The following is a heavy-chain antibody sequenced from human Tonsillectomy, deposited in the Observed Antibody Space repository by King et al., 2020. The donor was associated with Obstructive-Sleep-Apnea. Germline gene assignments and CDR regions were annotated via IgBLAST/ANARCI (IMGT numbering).Heavy chain of an antibody. J-gene: IGHJ6*02. CDR3: AKARTHLGPGNYLPYHSYDLDV. Sequence: QLVQSGGGVVQPGRSLGLSCAASGFTFSRYGMHWVRQAPGKGLEWVAFTRYDGSSKYYTDSVKGRLTISRDNSKNTLYLQMNSLKAEETAVYYYAKARTHLGPGNYLPYHSYDLDVWGQGTTVTVSS. CDR1: GFTFSRYG. CDR2: TRYDGSSK. V-gene: IGHV3-30*02. D-gene: IGHD3-10*01.